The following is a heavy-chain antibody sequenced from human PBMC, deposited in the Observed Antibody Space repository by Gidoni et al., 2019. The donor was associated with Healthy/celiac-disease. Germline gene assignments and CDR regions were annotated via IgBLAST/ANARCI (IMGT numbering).Heavy chain of an antibody. D-gene: IGHD3-22*01. CDR2: INHSGST. J-gene: IGHJ4*02. CDR3: ARAAGYYYDSSGSLY. CDR1: VGSFSGYD. Sequence: QVQLQQWGAGLLKPSETLSLTCAVYVGSFSGYDWSWIRQPPGKGLEWIGEINHSGSTNYNPSFKSRVTISVDTSKNQFSLKLSSVTAADTAVYYCARAAGYYYDSSGSLYWGQGTLVTVSS. V-gene: IGHV4-34*01.